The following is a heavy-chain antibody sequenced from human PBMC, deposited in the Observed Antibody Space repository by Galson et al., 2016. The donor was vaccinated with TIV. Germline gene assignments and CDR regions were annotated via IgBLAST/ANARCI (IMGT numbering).Heavy chain of an antibody. Sequence: SVKVSCKASGGIFRSQAISWVRQAPGQGLEWMGGIIAIFATVTYAQKFQHRLSVTADESTSTSYMELSSLTSEDTAVYYCAREGSHHYASGSFYEPDYWGKGALVTVSS. J-gene: IGHJ4*02. CDR2: IIAIFATV. CDR3: AREGSHHYASGSFYEPDY. V-gene: IGHV1-69*13. CDR1: GGIFRSQA. D-gene: IGHD3-10*01.